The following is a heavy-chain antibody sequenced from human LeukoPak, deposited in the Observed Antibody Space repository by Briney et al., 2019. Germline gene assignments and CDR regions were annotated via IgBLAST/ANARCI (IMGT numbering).Heavy chain of an antibody. CDR2: IYSDGRT. D-gene: IGHD3-22*01. CDR3: ARGLFLSGYLDAFDI. CDR1: GFTVSNKY. V-gene: IGHV3-53*01. J-gene: IGHJ3*02. Sequence: GGSLRLSCAPSGFTVSNKYMTWVRQAPGKGLEWVSLIYSDGRTYYADSVKGRCTISRDGSKNTLYLQMNSLRVEDTAVYYCARGLFLSGYLDAFDIWGQGTVVTVSS.